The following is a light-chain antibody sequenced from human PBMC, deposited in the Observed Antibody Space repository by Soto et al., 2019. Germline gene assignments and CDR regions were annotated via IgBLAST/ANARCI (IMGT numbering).Light chain of an antibody. CDR2: GAS. V-gene: IGKV3-20*01. Sequence: EIVLTQSPVTLSVSPGDRATLSCRASQSVSTSYLAWYQQKPGQAPRLLIYGASSRATGIPDRFSGSGSGTDFTLTISGLEPEDFAVYYCQQYGNSRGTFGQGTKVDIK. CDR1: QSVSTSY. J-gene: IGKJ1*01. CDR3: QQYGNSRGT.